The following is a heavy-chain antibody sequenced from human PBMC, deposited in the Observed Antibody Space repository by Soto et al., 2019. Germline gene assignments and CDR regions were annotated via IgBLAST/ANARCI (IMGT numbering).Heavy chain of an antibody. CDR2: IIPMFDTP. CDR1: VGTFNTYA. Sequence: QVQLVQSETEVKKPGSAVKVSCKASVGTFNTYAMNWVRQAPGQGLEWMGGIIPMFDTPRYAQKFQGRVTITVDESTTTAYMELSSLKSDDTAVYYCTRSIGSGGVIGGFDFWGQGTLVTVSS. V-gene: IGHV1-69*01. J-gene: IGHJ4*02. D-gene: IGHD3-16*02. CDR3: TRSIGSGGVIGGFDF.